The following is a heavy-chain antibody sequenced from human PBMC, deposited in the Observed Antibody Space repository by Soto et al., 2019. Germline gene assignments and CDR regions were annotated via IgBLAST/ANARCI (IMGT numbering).Heavy chain of an antibody. CDR1: GRSISSYY. Sequence: SETLSLTCTVSGRSISSYYWSWIRQPPGKGLEWIGYIYYSGSTNYNPSLKSRVTISVDTSKNQFSLKLSSVTAADTAVYYCARSGSGWLDYWGQGTLVTVSS. CDR3: ARSGSGWLDY. CDR2: IYYSGST. J-gene: IGHJ4*02. V-gene: IGHV4-59*01. D-gene: IGHD6-19*01.